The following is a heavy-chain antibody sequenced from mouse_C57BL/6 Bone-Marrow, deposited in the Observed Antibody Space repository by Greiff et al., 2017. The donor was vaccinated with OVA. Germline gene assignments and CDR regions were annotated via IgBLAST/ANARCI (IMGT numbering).Heavy chain of an antibody. CDR3: ARDHDPAWFVY. D-gene: IGHD2-3*01. V-gene: IGHV5-4*01. CDR1: GFTFSSYA. CDR2: ISDGGSYT. Sequence: EVKLVESGGGLVKPGGSLKLSCAASGFTFSSYAMSWVRQTPEKRLEWVATISDGGSYTYYPDNVKGRFTISRDNAKNNLYLQMSHLKSEDTAMYYCARDHDPAWFVYWGQGTLVTVSA. J-gene: IGHJ3*01.